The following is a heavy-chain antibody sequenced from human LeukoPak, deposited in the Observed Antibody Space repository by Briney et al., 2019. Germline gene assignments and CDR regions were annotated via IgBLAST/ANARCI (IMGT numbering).Heavy chain of an antibody. CDR2: ISYDGSNK. J-gene: IGHJ4*02. Sequence: AGGSLRLSCAASGFTFSSYAMHWVRQAPGKGLEWVAVISYDGSNKYYADSVKGRFTISRDNSKNTLYLQMNSLRAEDTAVYYCARVPNDYGDYFSFDYWGQGTLVTVSS. D-gene: IGHD4-17*01. V-gene: IGHV3-30-3*01. CDR3: ARVPNDYGDYFSFDY. CDR1: GFTFSSYA.